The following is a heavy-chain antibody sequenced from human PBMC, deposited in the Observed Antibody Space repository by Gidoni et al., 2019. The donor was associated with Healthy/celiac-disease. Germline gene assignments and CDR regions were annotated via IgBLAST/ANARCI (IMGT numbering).Heavy chain of an antibody. V-gene: IGHV3-15*01. CDR2: IKSKTDGGTT. D-gene: IGHD3-22*01. Sequence: GSLRLSCAASGFTFSNAWMSWVRQAPGKGLEWVGRIKSKTDGGTTDYAAPVKGRFTISRDDSKNTLYLQMNSLKTEDTAVYYCTTDFNYDSSGYSDPFDYWGQGTLVTVSS. CDR1: GFTFSNAW. J-gene: IGHJ4*02. CDR3: TTDFNYDSSGYSDPFDY.